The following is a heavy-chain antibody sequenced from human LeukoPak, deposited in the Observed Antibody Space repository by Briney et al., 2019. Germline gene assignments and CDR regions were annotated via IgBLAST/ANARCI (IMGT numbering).Heavy chain of an antibody. J-gene: IGHJ4*02. V-gene: IGHV3-30*18. D-gene: IGHD1/OR15-1a*01. CDR3: VKEADTGAYRTSDY. CDR2: FSYDGINT. CDR1: GFTFSRCG. Sequence: GGSLGLSCVASGFTFSRCGMHWVRQAPGKGLEWLAVFSYDGINTHYTDSVKGRFTISRDNSKNTLSLQMNSLRPEDTGVYYCVKEADTGAYRTSDYWGQGTLVTVSS.